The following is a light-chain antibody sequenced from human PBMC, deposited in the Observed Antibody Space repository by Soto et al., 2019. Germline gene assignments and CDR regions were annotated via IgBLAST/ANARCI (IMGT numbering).Light chain of an antibody. CDR1: SSDIGAYNY. CDR3: SSYAGSNDRWV. CDR2: EVS. Sequence: QSALTQPPSASGSPGQSVTISCTGTSSDIGAYNYVSWYQQHPGKAPKLMIHEVSKRPSGVPDRFSGSKSGNTASLTVSGFQAEDETDYYCSSYAGSNDRWVFGGGTQLTVL. V-gene: IGLV2-8*01. J-gene: IGLJ3*02.